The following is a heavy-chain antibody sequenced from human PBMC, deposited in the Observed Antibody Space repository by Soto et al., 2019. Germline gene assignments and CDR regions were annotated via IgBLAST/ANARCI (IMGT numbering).Heavy chain of an antibody. CDR2: IFHSGST. Sequence: QVRLQESGPGLVKPSGTLSLACVVSGGSISGDYWWTWVRQSPGKGLEWLGEIFHSGSTNSNPSLKTRVTLSVDKSKGEFSLNLTSVTAADTAVYYCARGYSGSYLREGLGYYYVMDIWGQGTTVTVSS. V-gene: IGHV4-4*02. D-gene: IGHD1-26*01. CDR1: GGSISGDYW. CDR3: ARGYSGSYLREGLGYYYVMDI. J-gene: IGHJ6*02.